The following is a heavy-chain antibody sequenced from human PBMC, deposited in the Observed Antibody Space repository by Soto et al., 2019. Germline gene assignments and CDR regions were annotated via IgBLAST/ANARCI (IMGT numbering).Heavy chain of an antibody. Sequence: SQTLSLTCAVYGGSFSGYYWRWIRQPPGKGLEWIGEINHSGSTNYNPSLKSRVTISVDTSKNQFSLKLSSVTAADTAVYYCARRIQLWLYLRDYFEYWGQGTLVTVSS. CDR2: INHSGST. J-gene: IGHJ4*02. CDR3: ARRIQLWLYLRDYFEY. CDR1: GGSFSGYY. D-gene: IGHD5-18*01. V-gene: IGHV4-34*01.